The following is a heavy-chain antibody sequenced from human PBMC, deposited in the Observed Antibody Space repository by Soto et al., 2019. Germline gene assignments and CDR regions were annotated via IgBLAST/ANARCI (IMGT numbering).Heavy chain of an antibody. CDR2: IYYSGIT. CDR1: GGSISSYY. V-gene: IGHV4-59*01. CDR3: ARGSGYSSSWYGG. J-gene: IGHJ1*01. D-gene: IGHD6-13*01. Sequence: SETLSLTCTVSGGSISSYYWSWIRQPPGKGLEWIGYIYYSGITNYSPSLKSRVTISVDTSKNQFSLRLSSVTAADTAVYYCARGSGYSSSWYGGWGQGTLVTVS.